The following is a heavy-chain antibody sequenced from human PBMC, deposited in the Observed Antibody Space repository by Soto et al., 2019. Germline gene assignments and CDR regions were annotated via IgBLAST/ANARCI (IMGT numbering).Heavy chain of an antibody. Sequence: QVQLVQSGADMKKPGASVKVSCKASGYTFTHYDINWVRQATGQGLEWMGWMNPNTGNTGFAQKFQDRVTMTRNTSISTAYMELSSLRSEDTALYFCARGGWAPPLDFWGQGTPVTVSS. CDR1: GYTFTHYD. CDR2: MNPNTGNT. V-gene: IGHV1-8*01. D-gene: IGHD1-26*01. J-gene: IGHJ4*02. CDR3: ARGGWAPPLDF.